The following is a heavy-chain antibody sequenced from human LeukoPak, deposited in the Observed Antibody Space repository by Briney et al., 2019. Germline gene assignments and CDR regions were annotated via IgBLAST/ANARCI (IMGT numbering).Heavy chain of an antibody. J-gene: IGHJ4*02. CDR3: ARDLSGYDPYFDY. Sequence: SETLSLTCTVSGGSISSGSYYWSWIRQPAGKGLEWIGRIYTSGSTNYNPPLKSRVTISVDTSKNQFSLKLSSVTAADTAVYYCARDLSGYDPYFDYWGQGTLVTVSS. CDR2: IYTSGST. CDR1: GGSISSGSYY. D-gene: IGHD5-12*01. V-gene: IGHV4-61*02.